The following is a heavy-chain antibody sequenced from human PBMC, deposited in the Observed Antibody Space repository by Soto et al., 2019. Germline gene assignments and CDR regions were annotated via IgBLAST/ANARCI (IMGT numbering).Heavy chain of an antibody. Sequence: QFQLVQSGGEVTKPGASVKVSCKSSGYTFTSYGVSWVRQAPGQGLEWLGWISVYTGNTKQAQKFQDRVTLTTEASTSTAYLELRNLRSDDTAVYYCARDRCTTDKCYTHHFDVWGQGTTVTVSS. D-gene: IGHD2-8*01. CDR1: GYTFTSYG. J-gene: IGHJ6*02. CDR3: ARDRCTTDKCYTHHFDV. CDR2: ISVYTGNT. V-gene: IGHV1-18*04.